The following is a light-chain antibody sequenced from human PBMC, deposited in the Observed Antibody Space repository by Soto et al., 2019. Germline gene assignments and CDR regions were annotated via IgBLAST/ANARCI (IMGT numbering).Light chain of an antibody. CDR1: QTIDNK. Sequence: IVMTQSPATLSVSPGERATLSCRASQTIDNKLAWYQQRPGQAPRLLIYGASIRATGIPARFSGSGSGTEYTLTISGLQSEDFDVYYCQQHKDWRTFGQGTNVDIK. CDR2: GAS. V-gene: IGKV3-15*01. CDR3: QQHKDWRT. J-gene: IGKJ1*01.